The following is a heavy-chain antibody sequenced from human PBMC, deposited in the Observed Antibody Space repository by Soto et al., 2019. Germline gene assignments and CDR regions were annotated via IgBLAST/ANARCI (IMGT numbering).Heavy chain of an antibody. D-gene: IGHD4-17*01. Sequence: SETLSLTCAVYGGSFSGYYWSWIRQPPGKGLEWIGEINHSGSTNYNPSLKSRVTISVDTSKNQFSLKLSSVTAADTAVYYCARELYGDYFDYWGQGTLVTVSS. CDR1: GGSFSGYY. CDR2: INHSGST. J-gene: IGHJ4*02. V-gene: IGHV4-34*01. CDR3: ARELYGDYFDY.